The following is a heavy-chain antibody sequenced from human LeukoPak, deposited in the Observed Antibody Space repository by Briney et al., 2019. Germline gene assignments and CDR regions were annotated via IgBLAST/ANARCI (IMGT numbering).Heavy chain of an antibody. CDR1: GASISSSRSF. CDR3: ARPQLGSSAGYVDY. V-gene: IGHV4-39*01. J-gene: IGHJ4*02. Sequence: SETLSLTCTVSGASISSSRSFWGWIRQPRGKGLEWIVSIFSGGNTYYNPSLNSRVSISIDTSKNQFSLRLSSVTAADTAFYFCARPQLGSSAGYVDYWGQGTLVTVSS. CDR2: IFSGGNT. D-gene: IGHD3-9*01.